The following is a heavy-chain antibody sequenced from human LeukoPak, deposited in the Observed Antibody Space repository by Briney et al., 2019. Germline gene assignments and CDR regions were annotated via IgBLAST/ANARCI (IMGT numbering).Heavy chain of an antibody. CDR3: ARESSRDCRTTSCYEVFDP. CDR2: IYSSGNT. D-gene: IGHD2-2*01. J-gene: IGHJ5*02. CDR1: GGSISSYY. Sequence: ASETLSLTCTVSGGSISSYYWSWIRQPAGKGLEWIGRIYSSGNTNYNPSLKSRVTISVDKSKNQFSLKLSSVTAADTAVYYCARESSRDCRTTSCYEVFDPWGQGTLVTVSS. V-gene: IGHV4-4*07.